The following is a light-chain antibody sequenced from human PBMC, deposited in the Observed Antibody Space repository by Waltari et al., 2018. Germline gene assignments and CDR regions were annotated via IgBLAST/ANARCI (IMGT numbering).Light chain of an antibody. CDR1: SSDIGAFDF. V-gene: IGLV2-11*01. Sequence: QSALTQPRSVSGSPGQSVTISCTGTSSDIGAFDFVSWYQQYPGQAPKLMIYDVNKRPPGVPDRFSASKSGNTASLTTSGLLNEDEADYYCCSYAGADTSVLFGGGTTVTVL. J-gene: IGLJ2*01. CDR3: CSYAGADTSVL. CDR2: DVN.